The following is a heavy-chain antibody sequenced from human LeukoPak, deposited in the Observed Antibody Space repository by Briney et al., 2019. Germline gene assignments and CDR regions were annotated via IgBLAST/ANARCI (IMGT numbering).Heavy chain of an antibody. CDR3: ARGVYDSSGYYSYFDY. J-gene: IGHJ4*02. CDR1: GFTFSSYD. Sequence: GGSLRLSCAASGFTFSSYDMHWVRQATGKGLEWVSAIGTAGDPYYPGSVKGRFTISRENAKNSLYLQMNSLRAGDTAVCYCARGVYDSSGYYSYFDYWGQGTLVTVSS. CDR2: IGTAGDP. D-gene: IGHD3-22*01. V-gene: IGHV3-13*05.